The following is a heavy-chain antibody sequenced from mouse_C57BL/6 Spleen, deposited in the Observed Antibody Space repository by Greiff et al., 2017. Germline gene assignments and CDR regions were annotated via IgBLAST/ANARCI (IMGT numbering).Heavy chain of an antibody. J-gene: IGHJ3*01. Sequence: DVMLVESGEGLVKPGGSLKLSCAASGFTFSSSAMSWVRQTPEKRLEWVAYISSGGDYIYYADTVKGRFTISRDNARNTLYLHMSSLKSEDTAMYYCTRDYYGSSSPRFAYWGQGTLVTVSA. CDR1: GFTFSSSA. V-gene: IGHV5-9-1*02. CDR3: TRDYYGSSSPRFAY. D-gene: IGHD1-1*01. CDR2: ISSGGDYI.